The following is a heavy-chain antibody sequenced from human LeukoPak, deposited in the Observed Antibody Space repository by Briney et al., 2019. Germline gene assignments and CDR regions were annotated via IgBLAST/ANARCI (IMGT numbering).Heavy chain of an antibody. D-gene: IGHD7-27*01. J-gene: IGHJ3*02. CDR2: IYYSGST. CDR1: SGSMNSYY. V-gene: IGHV4-59*08. Sequence: SETLSLTCSVSSGSMNSYYWSWIRQPPGKGLEWIGYIYYSGSTNYNPSLKSRVTISLDTSKNQFSLKLSSVTAADTAVYYCARPETGAGNAFDIRGQGTMVTVSS. CDR3: ARPETGAGNAFDI.